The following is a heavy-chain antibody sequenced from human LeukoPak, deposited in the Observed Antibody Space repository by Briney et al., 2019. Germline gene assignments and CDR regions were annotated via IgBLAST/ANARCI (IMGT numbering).Heavy chain of an antibody. CDR2: ISGYNGNT. J-gene: IGHJ4*02. V-gene: IGHV1-18*01. Sequence: ASVKVSCKASGYTFTSYGITWVRQAPGQGLEWMGWISGYNGNTNYAQKFQGRVTMTTDTSTSTAYMELRSLRSDDTAVYYCARDSYNWNDGLDYWGQGTLVTVSS. D-gene: IGHD1-1*01. CDR1: GYTFTSYG. CDR3: ARDSYNWNDGLDY.